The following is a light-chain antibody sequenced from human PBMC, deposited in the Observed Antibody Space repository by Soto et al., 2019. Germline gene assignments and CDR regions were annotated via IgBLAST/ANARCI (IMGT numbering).Light chain of an antibody. V-gene: IGKV3-20*01. Sequence: EIALTQSPGTLSLSPGERATLSCTASQSVSSSYLAWYQQKPGQAPRLLIYRTSNRATGIRDRFSGSGSGTDFTLTISRLEPEDFAVYWCQQYDSSPRTFGQGTKVEIK. CDR1: QSVSSSY. J-gene: IGKJ1*01. CDR2: RTS. CDR3: QQYDSSPRT.